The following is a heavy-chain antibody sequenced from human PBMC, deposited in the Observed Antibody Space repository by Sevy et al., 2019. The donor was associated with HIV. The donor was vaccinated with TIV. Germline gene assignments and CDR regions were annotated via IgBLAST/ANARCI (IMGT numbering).Heavy chain of an antibody. J-gene: IGHJ6*02. Sequence: SETLSLTCTVSGGSISSGGYYWTWIRQHPGKGLEWIGYIYYSGTTYYTPSLKSRVTISVDTPKNQFSLKLSSVTAADTAVYYCARWHDFWSGYYTGYYYGMDVWGQGTTVTVSS. D-gene: IGHD3-3*01. V-gene: IGHV4-31*03. CDR3: ARWHDFWSGYYTGYYYGMDV. CDR2: IYYSGTT. CDR1: GGSISSGGYY.